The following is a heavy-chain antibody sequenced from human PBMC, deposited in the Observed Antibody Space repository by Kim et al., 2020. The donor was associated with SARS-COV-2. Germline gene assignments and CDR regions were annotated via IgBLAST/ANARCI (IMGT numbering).Heavy chain of an antibody. V-gene: IGHV1-2*02. Sequence: ASVKVSCKASGYTFTGYYMHWVRQAPGQGLEWMGWINPNSGGTNYAQKFQGRVTMTRDTSISTAYMELSRLRSDDTAVYYCARERGRGDRGGGSRRYYYYGMDVWGQGTTVTVSS. CDR3: ARERGRGDRGGGSRRYYYYGMDV. J-gene: IGHJ6*02. CDR2: INPNSGGT. D-gene: IGHD2-15*01. CDR1: GYTFTGYY.